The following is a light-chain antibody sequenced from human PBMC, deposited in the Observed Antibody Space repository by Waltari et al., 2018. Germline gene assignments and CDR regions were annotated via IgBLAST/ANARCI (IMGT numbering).Light chain of an antibody. CDR1: QSISSW. J-gene: IGKJ1*01. CDR2: KAS. Sequence: DIQMTQSPSTLSASVGDRVTITCRASQSISSWLAWYQQKPGKAPKLLIYKASSLESGVPARVSGSGSGTEFTLTISSLQPDDFATYYCQQYNIPWTFGQGTKVEIK. CDR3: QQYNIPWT. V-gene: IGKV1-5*03.